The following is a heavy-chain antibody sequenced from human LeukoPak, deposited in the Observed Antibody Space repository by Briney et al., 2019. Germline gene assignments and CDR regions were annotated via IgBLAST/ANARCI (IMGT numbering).Heavy chain of an antibody. J-gene: IGHJ3*02. CDR2: IKQDGSEK. Sequence: PGGSLRLSCAASGFTFSSYWMSWVRQAPGKGLEWVANIKQDGSEKYYVDSVKGRFTISRDNAKNSLYLQMNSLRAEDTAVYYCAREGALTVTKDAFDIWGQGTMVTVSS. CDR1: GFTFSSYW. V-gene: IGHV3-7*01. D-gene: IGHD4-17*01. CDR3: AREGALTVTKDAFDI.